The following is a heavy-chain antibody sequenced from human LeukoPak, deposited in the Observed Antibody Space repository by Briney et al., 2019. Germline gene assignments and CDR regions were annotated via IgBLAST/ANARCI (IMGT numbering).Heavy chain of an antibody. CDR3: ARVLRLGINYYFDY. V-gene: IGHV4-4*07. CDR1: GGSISSYY. D-gene: IGHD3-3*01. CDR2: IYTSGST. J-gene: IGHJ4*02. Sequence: SETLSLTCTVSGGSISSYYWSWIRQPAGKGLEWIGRIYTSGSTNYNPSLKSRVTMSVDTSENQFSLKLSSVTAADTAVYYCARVLRLGINYYFDYWGQGTLVTVSS.